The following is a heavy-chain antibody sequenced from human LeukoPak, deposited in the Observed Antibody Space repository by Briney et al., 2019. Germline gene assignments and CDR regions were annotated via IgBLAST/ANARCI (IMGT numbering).Heavy chain of an antibody. J-gene: IGHJ4*02. Sequence: PSETLSLTCAVSGVSFDDYYWSWVRQTPGRGLEWIGEINHSGYTNDSPSLKSRVTLSIDTSRKQFSLNLRSVTVADAGIYYCTRMTTGHDYWGQGTLVTVSS. CDR1: GVSFDDYY. D-gene: IGHD4-17*01. CDR2: INHSGYT. CDR3: TRMTTGHDY. V-gene: IGHV4-34*01.